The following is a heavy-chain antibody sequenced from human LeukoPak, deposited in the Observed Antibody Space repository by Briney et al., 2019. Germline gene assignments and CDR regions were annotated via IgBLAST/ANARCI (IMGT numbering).Heavy chain of an antibody. D-gene: IGHD3-16*01. CDR2: ISAYNGNT. CDR3: PRGTSWGHY. CDR1: GYTFTSYG. Sequence: ASVKVSCKASGYTFTSYGISWVRQAPGQGLEWMGWISAYNGNTNYAQKFQGRVTMTTNTSISTAYMDLTRVTSGDTAVYYCPRGTSWGHYWGQGTLLTVSS. J-gene: IGHJ4*02. V-gene: IGHV1-18*01.